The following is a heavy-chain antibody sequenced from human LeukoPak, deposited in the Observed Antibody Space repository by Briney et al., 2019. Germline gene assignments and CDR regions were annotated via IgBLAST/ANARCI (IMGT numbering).Heavy chain of an antibody. D-gene: IGHD3-10*01. Sequence: GPLRLSCAASGFTLSNYNMNWVRQSPGKGLEWIGEINHNGNANYNPSLKSHVAISVDTSKNQFSLKLSSVTAADTAVYYCARGNTMVRGLSFPMDVWAKGTTVTVSS. CDR3: ARGNTMVRGLSFPMDV. V-gene: IGHV4-34*01. J-gene: IGHJ6*03. CDR2: INHNGNA. CDR1: GFTLSNYN.